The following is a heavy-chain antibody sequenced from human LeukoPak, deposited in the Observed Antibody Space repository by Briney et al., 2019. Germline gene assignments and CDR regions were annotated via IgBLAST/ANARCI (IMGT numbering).Heavy chain of an antibody. CDR1: GGTFSSYA. J-gene: IGHJ4*02. D-gene: IGHD3-3*01. Sequence: ASVKVSCKASGGTFSSYAISWVRQAPGQGLEWMGRIIPIFGTANYAQKFQGRVTITTDESTSTAYMELSSLRSEDTAVYYCARGTDYDLWSGYYRYWGQGTLVTVSS. CDR3: ARGTDYDLWSGYYRY. CDR2: IIPIFGTA. V-gene: IGHV1-69*05.